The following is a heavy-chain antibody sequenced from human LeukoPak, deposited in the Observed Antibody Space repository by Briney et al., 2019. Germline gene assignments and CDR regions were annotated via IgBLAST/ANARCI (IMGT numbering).Heavy chain of an antibody. CDR3: ARGRTAVIAPYAFHM. CDR2: IYYSGST. Sequence: SETLSLTCTLSRGSLSGYYCSSIRQPPGKGLEWIGYIYYSGSTNCNPSVKSRVAMSVDTSKKQFSLKLSSLTAADTAVYYCARGRTAVIAPYAFHMWGQGTMVTVSS. CDR1: RGSLSGYY. V-gene: IGHV4-59*01. D-gene: IGHD2-21*01. J-gene: IGHJ3*02.